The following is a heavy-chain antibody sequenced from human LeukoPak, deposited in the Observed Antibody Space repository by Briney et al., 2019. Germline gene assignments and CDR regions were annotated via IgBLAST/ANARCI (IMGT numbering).Heavy chain of an antibody. CDR3: ARGPYDSSGYYLGEYYYYGMDV. J-gene: IGHJ6*02. CDR1: GGSISSGGYY. D-gene: IGHD3-22*01. CDR2: IYYSGST. V-gene: IGHV4-31*03. Sequence: TLSLTCTVSGGSISSGGYYWSWIRQHPGKGLEWIGYIYYSGSTYYNPSLKSRVTISVDTSKNQFSLKLSSVTAADTAVYYCARGPYDSSGYYLGEYYYYGMDVWGQGTTVTVSS.